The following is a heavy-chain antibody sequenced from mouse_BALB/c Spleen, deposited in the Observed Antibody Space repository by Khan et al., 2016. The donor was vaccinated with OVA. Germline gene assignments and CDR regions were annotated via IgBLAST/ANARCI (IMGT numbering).Heavy chain of an antibody. D-gene: IGHD2-14*01. V-gene: IGHV2-6-4*01. CDR2: IWGGGGT. CDR3: ARAYYRYDGYYAMDY. J-gene: IGHJ4*01. Sequence: QVQLKESGPGLVAPSQSLSITYTVSGFSLSRYNIHWVRQPPGKGLEWLGMIWGGGGTDYNSTLKSRLSIRKDNSKSQVFLKMNSLQTDDTAMYYCARAYYRYDGYYAMDYWGQGTSVTVAS. CDR1: GFSLSRYN.